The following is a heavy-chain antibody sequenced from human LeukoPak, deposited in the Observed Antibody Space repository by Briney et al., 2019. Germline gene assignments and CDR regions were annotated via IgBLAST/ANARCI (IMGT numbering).Heavy chain of an antibody. Sequence: GASVKVSCKASGYTFTGYYMHWVRRAPGQGLEWMGRINPHSGGTNYAQKFQGRVTMTRDTAISTAYMELGGLRSDDSAVYYCARMYSSSSGFHDYWGQGTLVTVSS. J-gene: IGHJ4*02. CDR3: ARMYSSSSGFHDY. V-gene: IGHV1-2*06. CDR1: GYTFTGYY. D-gene: IGHD6-6*01. CDR2: INPHSGGT.